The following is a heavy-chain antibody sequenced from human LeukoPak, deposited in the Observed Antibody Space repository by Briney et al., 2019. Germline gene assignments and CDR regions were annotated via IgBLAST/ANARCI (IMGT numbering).Heavy chain of an antibody. CDR2: IYHSGST. Sequence: SETLSLTCTVSGGSISTSSNSWAWIRQPPGKGLEWIGTIYHSGSTYYNASLKSRVTISVDTSKNQFSLRLSSVTAADKAVYYCARRDTSGGSFDYWGQGTLVTVSS. J-gene: IGHJ4*02. CDR3: ARRDTSGGSFDY. CDR1: GGSISTSSNS. D-gene: IGHD2-15*01. V-gene: IGHV4-39*01.